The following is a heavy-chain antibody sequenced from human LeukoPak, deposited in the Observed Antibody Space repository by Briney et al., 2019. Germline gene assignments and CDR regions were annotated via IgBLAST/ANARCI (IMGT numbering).Heavy chain of an antibody. J-gene: IGHJ4*02. D-gene: IGHD3-22*01. V-gene: IGHV4-59*01. Sequence: KPSETLSLTCTVSGGSISSYYWSWIRQPPGKELEWIGYIYYSGSTNYNPSLKSRVTISVDTSKNQFSLKLSSVTAADTAVYYCARDSYDSSGYYYPFDYWGQGTLVTVSS. CDR1: GGSISSYY. CDR2: IYYSGST. CDR3: ARDSYDSSGYYYPFDY.